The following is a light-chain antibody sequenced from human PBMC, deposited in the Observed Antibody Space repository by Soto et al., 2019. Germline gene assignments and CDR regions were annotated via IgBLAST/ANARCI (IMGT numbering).Light chain of an antibody. CDR1: SSDVGGYTY. Sequence: QSVLTQPRSVSGSPGQSVTISCTGTSSDVGGYTYVSWYQQHPGKAPKLIIYDVTERPSGVPARFSGSKSGNTASLTISGLQAEDEADYYCCSYAGSYTYVFGNGTKVTVL. CDR2: DVT. CDR3: CSYAGSYTYV. V-gene: IGLV2-11*01. J-gene: IGLJ1*01.